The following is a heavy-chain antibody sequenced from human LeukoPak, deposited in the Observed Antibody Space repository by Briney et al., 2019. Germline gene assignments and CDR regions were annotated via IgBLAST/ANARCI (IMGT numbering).Heavy chain of an antibody. Sequence: SETLSLTCTVSGGSISSYCWSWIRQPPGMGLEWIGYICYSGSTNYNSSLKSRVTISIDTSKKQFSLKLNSVTAADTAVYYCAGHYYESSGYDYWGQGTLVTVSS. J-gene: IGHJ4*02. CDR1: GGSISSYC. CDR2: ICYSGST. CDR3: AGHYYESSGYDY. V-gene: IGHV4-59*01. D-gene: IGHD3-22*01.